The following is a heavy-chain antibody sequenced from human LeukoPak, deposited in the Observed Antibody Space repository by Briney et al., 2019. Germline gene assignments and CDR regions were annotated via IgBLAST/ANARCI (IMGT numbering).Heavy chain of an antibody. V-gene: IGHV3-66*01. CDR2: IYSGGST. CDR1: GLMFSSNN. J-gene: IGHJ4*02. CDR3: ARESSGWLQLFDY. Sequence: PGGSLGFSLAASGLMFSSNNMGGVPQVPGRGRAWVSLIYSGGSTYYADSVKGRFTISRDNSKNTVYLQMNSLRAEDTAVYYCARESSGWLQLFDYWGQGTLVTVSS. D-gene: IGHD5-24*01.